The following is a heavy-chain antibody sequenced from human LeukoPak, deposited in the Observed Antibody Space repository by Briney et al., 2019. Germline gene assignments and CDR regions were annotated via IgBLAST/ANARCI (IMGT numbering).Heavy chain of an antibody. D-gene: IGHD3-9*01. CDR1: GGTFSSYA. Sequence: GASVKVSCKASGGTFSSYAISWVRQASGQGLEWMGGIIPIFGTANYAQKFQGRVTITADESTSTAYMELSSLRSEDTAVYYCARHHDIVTHLNWFDPWGQGTLVTVSS. CDR2: IIPIFGTA. CDR3: ARHHDIVTHLNWFDP. J-gene: IGHJ5*02. V-gene: IGHV1-69*13.